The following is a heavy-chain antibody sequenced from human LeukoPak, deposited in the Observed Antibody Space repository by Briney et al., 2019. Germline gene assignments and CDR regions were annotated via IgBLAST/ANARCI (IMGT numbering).Heavy chain of an antibody. J-gene: IGHJ4*02. D-gene: IGHD7-27*01. Sequence: SETLSLTCTVSGGSISSYYWSWIRQPPGKGLEWIGYIYYSGSTNYNPSLKSRVTISVDTSKNQFSLKLSSVTAADTAVYYCARRPTGDPKFDYWGQGTLVTVSS. CDR3: ARRPTGDPKFDY. CDR1: GGSISSYY. CDR2: IYYSGST. V-gene: IGHV4-59*08.